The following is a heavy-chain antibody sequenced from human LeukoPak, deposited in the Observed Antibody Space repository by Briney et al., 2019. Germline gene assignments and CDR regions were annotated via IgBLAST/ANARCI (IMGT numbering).Heavy chain of an antibody. V-gene: IGHV3-74*01. Sequence: GVSLTLSYTASGLIFSIYWMHWVRQAPGKGVEGVSSIESDGGGTRFADSMKGPFTISRDKAKNPLYLQIKSQRVEKTAVYYCETSALIRLDWGQGTLVTVGS. CDR3: ETSALIRLD. J-gene: IGHJ4*02. CDR2: IESDGGGT. CDR1: GLIFSIYW. D-gene: IGHD3-16*01.